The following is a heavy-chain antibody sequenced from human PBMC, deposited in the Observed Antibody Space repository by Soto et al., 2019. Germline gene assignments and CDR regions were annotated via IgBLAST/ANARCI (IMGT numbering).Heavy chain of an antibody. CDR1: GFTFSSYG. Sequence: GGSLRLSCAASGFTFSSYGMHWVRQAPGKGLEWVAVISYDGSNKYYADSVKGRFTISRDNSKNTLYLQMNSLRAEDTAVYYCAKDHGHYYDSSGYYYEDYWGKGTLVTVSS. V-gene: IGHV3-30*18. D-gene: IGHD3-22*01. CDR3: AKDHGHYYDSSGYYYEDY. J-gene: IGHJ4*02. CDR2: ISYDGSNK.